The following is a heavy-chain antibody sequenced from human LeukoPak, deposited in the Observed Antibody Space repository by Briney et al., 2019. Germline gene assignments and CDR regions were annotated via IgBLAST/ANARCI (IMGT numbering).Heavy chain of an antibody. CDR3: ARGVVVVAATPPYFDY. D-gene: IGHD2-15*01. J-gene: IGHJ4*02. V-gene: IGHV3-11*01. Sequence: GGSLRLSCAASGFTFSDYYMSWIRQAPGKGLEWVSYISSSGSTIYYADSVRGRFTNSRDNAKNSLYLQMNSLRAEDTAVYYCARGVVVVAATPPYFDYWGQGTLVTVSS. CDR1: GFTFSDYY. CDR2: ISSSGSTI.